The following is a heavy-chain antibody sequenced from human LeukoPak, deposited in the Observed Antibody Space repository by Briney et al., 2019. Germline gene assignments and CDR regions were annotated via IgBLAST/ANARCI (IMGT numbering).Heavy chain of an antibody. Sequence: GGSLRLSCGASGFTFDDYWMSWVRQAPGKGLEWVSAISGSGGSTYYADSVKGRFTISRDNSKNTLYLQMNSLRAEDTAIYYCARGLHFDYWGQGTLVTVSS. CDR3: ARGLHFDY. CDR2: ISGSGGST. J-gene: IGHJ4*02. CDR1: GFTFDDYW. D-gene: IGHD5-12*01. V-gene: IGHV3-23*01.